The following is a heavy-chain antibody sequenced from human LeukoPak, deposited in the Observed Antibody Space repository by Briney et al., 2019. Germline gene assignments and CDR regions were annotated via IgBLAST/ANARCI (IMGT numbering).Heavy chain of an antibody. D-gene: IGHD3-16*01. J-gene: IGHJ4*02. Sequence: GGSLRLACAASGYTFSGYGMNWVRQAPGKGLEWVSYISRGSDDIRYADSVRGRSTISRDNAKNSLSLQMNSLRADDTAVYYCARDPHSGLTRFWGGQGTLVTVSS. CDR2: ISRGSDDI. V-gene: IGHV3-48*01. CDR3: ARDPHSGLTRFW. CDR1: GYTFSGYG.